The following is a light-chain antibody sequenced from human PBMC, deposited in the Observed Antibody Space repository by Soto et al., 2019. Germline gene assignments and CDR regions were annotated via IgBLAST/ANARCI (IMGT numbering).Light chain of an antibody. CDR2: DAS. J-gene: IGKJ1*01. Sequence: DVQMTQSPSTLSASVGDRVTITCRASQCIGLWLAWYQEKPGKAPKPLVYDASSLQTGVSSRFSGSGSGTEFTLTISNLKPDDFATYSCHQYSVFPWTFGQGTKVENK. CDR1: QCIGLW. V-gene: IGKV1-5*01. CDR3: HQYSVFPWT.